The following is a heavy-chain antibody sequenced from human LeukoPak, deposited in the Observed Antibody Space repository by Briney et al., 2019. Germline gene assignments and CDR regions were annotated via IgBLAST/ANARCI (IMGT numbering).Heavy chain of an antibody. CDR3: AKAPVTTCRGAFCYPFDY. CDR1: RFSFSSYG. V-gene: IGHV3-30*02. J-gene: IGHJ4*02. D-gene: IGHD2-15*01. Sequence: GGSLRLSCAASRFSFSSYGMHWVRQAPGKGLEWVAYLQYDRTNVQYADSVRGRFTISRDSSKNTLFLRMNRLRPEDAAVYYCAKAPVTTCRGAFCYPFDYWGLGTLVTVSS. CDR2: LQYDRTNV.